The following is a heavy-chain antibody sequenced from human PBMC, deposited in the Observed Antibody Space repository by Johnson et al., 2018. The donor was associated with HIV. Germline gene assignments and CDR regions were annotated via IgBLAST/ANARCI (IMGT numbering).Heavy chain of an antibody. CDR1: GLTFSSYD. Sequence: VQLVESGGGVVQPGRSLRLSCAASGLTFSSYDMHWVRQATGKGLEWVSAIGTAGDTYYPGSVKGRFTIPRENAKNPLYLQMNSLRAGDTAVYYCARGGRGHDAFDIWGQGTMVTVSS. J-gene: IGHJ3*02. CDR2: IGTAGDT. CDR3: ARGGRGHDAFDI. V-gene: IGHV3-13*01.